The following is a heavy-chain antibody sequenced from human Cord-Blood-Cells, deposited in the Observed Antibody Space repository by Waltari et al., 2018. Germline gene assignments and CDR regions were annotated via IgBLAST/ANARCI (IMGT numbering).Heavy chain of an antibody. CDR3: ARQPLGRFYWYFDL. D-gene: IGHD7-27*01. CDR2: IYWDDAK. J-gene: IGHJ2*01. Sequence: QITLKESGPTLVKPTQTLTLTCTFSGCSLSTSGVGVGWIRQPPAKALEWLALIYWDDAKRSSPSLKSRLTITKDTSNNPVVLTMTNMDPVDTATYYCARQPLGRFYWYFDLWGRGTLVTVSS. V-gene: IGHV2-5*02. CDR1: GCSLSTSGVG.